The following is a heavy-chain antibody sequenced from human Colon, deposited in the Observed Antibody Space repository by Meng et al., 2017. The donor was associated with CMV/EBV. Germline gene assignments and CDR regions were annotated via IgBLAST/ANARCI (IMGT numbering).Heavy chain of an antibody. CDR1: GYTFTGYY. V-gene: IGHV1-2*02. CDR2: INPNSGGT. Sequence: GEVVQAGAEGKKPGASVKVSCKASGYTFTGYYMHWVRQAPGQGLEWMGWINPNSGGTNYAQKFQGRVTMTRDTSISTAYMELSRLRSDDTAVYYCATVSSGYYLYFQHWGQGTLVTVSS. J-gene: IGHJ1*01. D-gene: IGHD3-22*01. CDR3: ATVSSGYYLYFQH.